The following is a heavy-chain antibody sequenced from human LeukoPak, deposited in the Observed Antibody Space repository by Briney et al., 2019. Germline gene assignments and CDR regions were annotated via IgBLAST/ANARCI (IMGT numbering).Heavy chain of an antibody. D-gene: IGHD2-2*01. CDR1: GSIFSSYA. Sequence: GSLRLSCAVSGSIFSSYAMSWVRQAPGKGLEWVSVISGSGGLTYYADSVKGRFTISRDNSENTLYLQMNSLRADDTAVYYCARDLRRDCSTTTCYAFDYWGQGTLVTVSS. CDR2: ISGSGGLT. V-gene: IGHV3-23*01. CDR3: ARDLRRDCSTTTCYAFDY. J-gene: IGHJ4*02.